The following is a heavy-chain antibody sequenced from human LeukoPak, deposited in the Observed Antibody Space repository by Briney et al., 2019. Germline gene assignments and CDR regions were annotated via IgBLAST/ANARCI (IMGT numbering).Heavy chain of an antibody. D-gene: IGHD2-2*01. J-gene: IGHJ4*02. CDR3: AKTAPPGYCSSTSCYVAVDY. CDR1: GFTFSTYG. CDR2: IRYDGSNK. Sequence: PGGSLRLSCAASGFTFSTYGIHWVRQAPGQGLEWVAFIRYDGSNKYYADSVRGRFTISRDSSKNTLYLQMNSLRAEDTAVYYCAKTAPPGYCSSTSCYVAVDYWGQGTLVTVSS. V-gene: IGHV3-30*02.